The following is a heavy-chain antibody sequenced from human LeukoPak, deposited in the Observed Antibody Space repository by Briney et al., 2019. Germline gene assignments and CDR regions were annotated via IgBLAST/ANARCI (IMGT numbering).Heavy chain of an antibody. D-gene: IGHD3-10*01. V-gene: IGHV4-34*01. Sequence: SETLSLTCAVYGGSFSGYYWSWIRQPPGKGLEWIGEINHSGSTNYNPSLKSRVTISVDTSKNQFSLKLSSVTAADTAVYYCARRPYYYGSGSYWNKDALHAFGIWGQGTMVTVSS. J-gene: IGHJ3*02. CDR1: GGSFSGYY. CDR3: ARRPYYYGSGSYWNKDALHAFGI. CDR2: INHSGST.